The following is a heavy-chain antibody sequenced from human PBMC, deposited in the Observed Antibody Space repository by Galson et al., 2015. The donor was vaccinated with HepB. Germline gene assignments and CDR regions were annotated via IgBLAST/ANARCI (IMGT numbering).Heavy chain of an antibody. J-gene: IGHJ4*02. CDR2: ISYDGSNK. D-gene: IGHD1/OR15-1a*01. V-gene: IGHV3-30*18. CDR1: GFTFSSYG. CDR3: AKDANIDY. Sequence: SLRLSCAASGFTFSSYGMHWVRQAPGKGLEWVAVISYDGSNKYYADSVKGRFTISRDNSKNTLYLQMNSLRAEDTAVYYCAKDANIDYWGQGILVTVSS.